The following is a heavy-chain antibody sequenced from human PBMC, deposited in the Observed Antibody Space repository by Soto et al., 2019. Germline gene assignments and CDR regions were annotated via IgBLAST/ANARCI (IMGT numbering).Heavy chain of an antibody. Sequence: ETLSLTCSVSGGSISSYFWSWIRQPAGKGLEWIGRIYTTGSNDYSPSLKSRVSMSVDTSKNQFSLKLRSVTAADTAVYFCAREGIAAAGVHDYWGQGTLVTVSS. J-gene: IGHJ4*02. CDR2: IYTTGSN. D-gene: IGHD6-13*01. V-gene: IGHV4-4*07. CDR3: AREGIAAAGVHDY. CDR1: GGSISSYF.